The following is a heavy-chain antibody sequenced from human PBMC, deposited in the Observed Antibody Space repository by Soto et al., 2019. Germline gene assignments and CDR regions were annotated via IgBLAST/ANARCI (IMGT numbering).Heavy chain of an antibody. J-gene: IGHJ1*01. CDR1: GGSISSGDYY. D-gene: IGHD3-10*01. CDR3: AIGITMVRGVIMQYFQH. CDR2: IYYSGST. Sequence: QVQLQESGPGLVKPSQTLSLTCTVSGGSISSGDYYWSWIRQPPGKGLEWIGYIYYSGSTYYNPSLQSRVTISVDTSKNQFSLKLRSVTAADTAVYYCAIGITMVRGVIMQYFQHWGQGTLVTVSS. V-gene: IGHV4-30-4*01.